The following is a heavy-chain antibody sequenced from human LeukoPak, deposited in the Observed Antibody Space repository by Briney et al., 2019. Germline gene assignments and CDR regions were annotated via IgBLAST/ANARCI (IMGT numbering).Heavy chain of an antibody. D-gene: IGHD4-23*01. V-gene: IGHV3-11*06. CDR2: IRNSSGYT. CDR1: GSTFSDYY. J-gene: IGHJ4*02. Sequence: GGCLRLSCAASGSTFSDYYMSWIRQAPGKGLEWVSYIRNSSGYTNYADSVKGRFTISRDNAKNSLYLQMNSLRAEDTAVYYCARAGKGRYYLDHWAREIVLTVSS. CDR3: ARAGKGRYYLDH.